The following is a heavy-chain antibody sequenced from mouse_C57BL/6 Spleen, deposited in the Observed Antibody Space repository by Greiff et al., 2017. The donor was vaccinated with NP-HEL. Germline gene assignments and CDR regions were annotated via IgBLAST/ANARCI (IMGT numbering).Heavy chain of an antibody. D-gene: IGHD2-4*01. V-gene: IGHV2-2*01. J-gene: IGHJ3*01. CDR1: GFSLTSYG. CDR2: IWSGGST. Sequence: QVQLQQSGPGLVQPSPSLSITCTVSGFSLTSYGVHWVRQSPGKGLEWLGVIWSGGSTDYNAAIISRLSISKDNSKSQVFFKMNSLQADDTAIYYCARKAYDYDDAWFAYWGQGTLVTVSA. CDR3: ARKAYDYDDAWFAY.